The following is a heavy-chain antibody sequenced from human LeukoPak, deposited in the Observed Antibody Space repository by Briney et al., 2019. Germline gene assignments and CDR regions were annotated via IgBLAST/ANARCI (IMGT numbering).Heavy chain of an antibody. CDR1: GFTFSTYA. V-gene: IGHV3-23*01. CDR2: ISGSGGST. J-gene: IGHJ4*02. Sequence: GGSLRLSCAASGFTFSTYAMNWVRQAPGKGLEWVSAISGSGGSTYYADSVKGRFTISRDNSKNTLYLQMNSLRAEDTAVYYCSKGQGEGSSWQALDYWGQGTLVTVPS. CDR3: SKGQGEGSSWQALDY. D-gene: IGHD6-13*01.